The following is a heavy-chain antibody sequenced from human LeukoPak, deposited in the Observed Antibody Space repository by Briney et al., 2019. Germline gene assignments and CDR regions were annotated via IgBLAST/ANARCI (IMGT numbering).Heavy chain of an antibody. D-gene: IGHD3-10*01. Sequence: SQTLSLICTVSGGSITSGGYYWNWIRQQPGKGLERIGYSDYSGSTYYNPSLKSRLIMSLATSKNHFSLKLTSVTAADTAVYFCARDHNPFFGAFDMWGQGTMVTVSS. J-gene: IGHJ3*02. CDR3: ARDHNPFFGAFDM. CDR1: GGSITSGGYY. CDR2: SDYSGST. V-gene: IGHV4-31*03.